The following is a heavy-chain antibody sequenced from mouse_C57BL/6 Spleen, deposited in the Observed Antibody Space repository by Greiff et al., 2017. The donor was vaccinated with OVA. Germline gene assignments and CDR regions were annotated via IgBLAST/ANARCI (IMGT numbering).Heavy chain of an antibody. CDR1: GYAFSSSW. Sequence: QVQLQQSGPELVKPGASVKISCKASGYAFSSSWMNWVKQRPGKGLEWIGRIYPGDGDTNYNGKLKGKATLTADKSSSTAYMQLSSLTSEDSAVYCCAAIYDGYYYAMDYWGQGTSVTVSS. J-gene: IGHJ4*01. CDR3: AAIYDGYYYAMDY. D-gene: IGHD2-3*01. CDR2: IYPGDGDT. V-gene: IGHV1-82*01.